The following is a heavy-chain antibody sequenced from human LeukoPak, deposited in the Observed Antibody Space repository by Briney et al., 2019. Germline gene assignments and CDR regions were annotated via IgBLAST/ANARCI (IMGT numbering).Heavy chain of an antibody. CDR3: ARVPPYGDYEILTGARYYYYGMDV. D-gene: IGHD3-9*01. J-gene: IGHJ6*02. CDR2: ISAYNGNT. V-gene: IGHV1-18*01. Sequence: ASVKVSCKASGYTFSSYGIIWVRQAPGQGLEWMGWISAYNGNTNYAQKYQGRVSMTTDTSTTTAHMEVRGLRSEDTAVYYCARVPPYGDYEILTGARYYYYGMDVWGQGTTVTVSS. CDR1: GYTFSSYG.